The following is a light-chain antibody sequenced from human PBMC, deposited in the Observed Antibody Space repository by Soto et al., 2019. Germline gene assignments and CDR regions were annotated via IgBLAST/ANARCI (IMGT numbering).Light chain of an antibody. CDR2: AAS. CDR1: QSISNY. CDR3: QQSYSLPRT. Sequence: DIQLTQSPSSLSASVGDSVTITCRASQSISNYLNWYQQKPGKAPKLLIYAASSLQSGVPSGFSGSGSGTEFALTLSSLQPQDFATYYCQQSYSLPRTFGQGTKLEIK. J-gene: IGKJ2*01. V-gene: IGKV1-39*01.